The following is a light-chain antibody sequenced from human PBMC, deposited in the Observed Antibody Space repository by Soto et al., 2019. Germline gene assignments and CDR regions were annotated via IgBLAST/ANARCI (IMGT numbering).Light chain of an antibody. CDR2: GTS. Sequence: EIVVTQSPGTLSLSPGERATLSCRASQSVSSNYLAWYQQKPGQAPRLLIYGTSSRATGIPDRFSGSGSGTDFTLTSSRLEPEDFAVYYCQHYGRTPPGYTFGQGTKLEIK. J-gene: IGKJ2*01. CDR1: QSVSSNY. CDR3: QHYGRTPPGYT. V-gene: IGKV3-20*01.